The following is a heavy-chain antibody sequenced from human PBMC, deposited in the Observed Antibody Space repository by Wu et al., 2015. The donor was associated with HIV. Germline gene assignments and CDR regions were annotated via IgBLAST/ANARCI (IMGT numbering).Heavy chain of an antibody. Sequence: QVQLVQSGAEVKKPGSSVKVSCKASGGTFSSYAISWVRQAPGQGLEWMGRIIPIFGTANYAQKFQGRVTITADESTSTAYMELSSLRSEDTAVYYCARVKGXDGYRSNAFDIWGQGTMVTVSS. J-gene: IGHJ3*02. CDR1: GGTFSSYA. CDR2: IIPIFGTA. D-gene: IGHD5-24*01. V-gene: IGHV1-69*13. CDR3: ARVKGXDGYRSNAFDI.